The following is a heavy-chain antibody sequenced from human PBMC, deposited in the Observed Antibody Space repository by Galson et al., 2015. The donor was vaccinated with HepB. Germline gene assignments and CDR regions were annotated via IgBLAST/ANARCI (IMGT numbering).Heavy chain of an antibody. V-gene: IGHV1-8*01. Sequence: SVTVSCKASGSTFSNYDINWVRQATGQGLEWMGWMNPNSGNTGYAQKFQDRVTMTRNTSISTAYMELSTLRSEDTAVYYCARLDSSSWGQGTLVTVSS. CDR2: MNPNSGNT. D-gene: IGHD3-22*01. J-gene: IGHJ5*02. CDR3: ARLDSSS. CDR1: GSTFSNYD.